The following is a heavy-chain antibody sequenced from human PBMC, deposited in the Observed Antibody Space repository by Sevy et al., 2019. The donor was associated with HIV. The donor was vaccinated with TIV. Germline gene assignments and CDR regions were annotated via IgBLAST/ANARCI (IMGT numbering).Heavy chain of an antibody. V-gene: IGHV3-7*01. CDR1: EFTFSSYW. D-gene: IGHD1-26*01. CDR3: ARSGGSDDYGMDV. CDR2: IKQDGSEK. Sequence: GGSLRLSCAASEFTFSSYWMSWVRQAPGKGLEWVANIKQDGSEKYYVDSVKGRFPISRDNAKNSLYLQMNSLRAEDTAVYYCARSGGSDDYGMDVWGQGTTVTVSS. J-gene: IGHJ6*02.